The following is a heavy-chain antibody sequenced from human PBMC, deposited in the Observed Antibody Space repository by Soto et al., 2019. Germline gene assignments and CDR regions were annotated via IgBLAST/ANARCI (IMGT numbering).Heavy chain of an antibody. CDR1: GGSISSSSYY. Sequence: PSETLSLTCTVSGGSISSSSYYWGWIRQPRGKGLEWIGSIYYSGSTYYNPSLKSRVTISVDTSKNQFSLKLSSVTAADTAVYYCARTPGRIQLWYHWGQGTLVTVSS. CDR2: IYYSGST. J-gene: IGHJ4*02. CDR3: ARTPGRIQLWYH. D-gene: IGHD5-18*01. V-gene: IGHV4-39*01.